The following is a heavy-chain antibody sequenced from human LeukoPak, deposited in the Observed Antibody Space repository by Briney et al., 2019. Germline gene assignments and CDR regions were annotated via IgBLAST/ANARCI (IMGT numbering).Heavy chain of an antibody. CDR1: GFTFSSYA. Sequence: GGSLRLSCAASGFTFSSYAMSWVRQAPGKGLEWVSAISGSGGSTYYADSVKGRFTISRDNSKNTLYLQMNSLRAEDTAVYYCAKSQEAIMIVVPDDAFDIWGQGTMVTVSS. CDR3: AKSQEAIMIVVPDDAFDI. D-gene: IGHD3-22*01. CDR2: ISGSGGST. J-gene: IGHJ3*02. V-gene: IGHV3-23*01.